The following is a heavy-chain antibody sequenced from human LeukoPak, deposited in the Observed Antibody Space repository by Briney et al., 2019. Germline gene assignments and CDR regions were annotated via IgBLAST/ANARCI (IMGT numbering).Heavy chain of an antibody. V-gene: IGHV1-2*02. CDR3: ARESVTQGPDAFDI. Sequence: ASVKVSCKASGYTLTGYYMDWVRQAPGQGLEWMGWINPNSGGTNYAQKFQGRVTMTRDTSISTAYMELSRLRSDDTAVYYCARESVTQGPDAFDIWGQGTMVTVSS. D-gene: IGHD4-11*01. CDR2: INPNSGGT. J-gene: IGHJ3*02. CDR1: GYTLTGYY.